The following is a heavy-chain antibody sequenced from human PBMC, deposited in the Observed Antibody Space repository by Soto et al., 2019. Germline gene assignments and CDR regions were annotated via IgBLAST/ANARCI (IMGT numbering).Heavy chain of an antibody. CDR3: ARDSSKYTYGSFYFDY. V-gene: IGHV3-48*02. CDR2: ISYSSATI. Sequence: LRLSCAASGFTFSNYGINWVRQAPGRGLEWISFISYSSATIHYADSVRGRFTISRDNANNSLYLEMSSLRDEDTAVYFCARDSSKYTYGSFYFDYWGQGTLVTVSS. J-gene: IGHJ4*02. CDR1: GFTFSNYG. D-gene: IGHD5-18*01.